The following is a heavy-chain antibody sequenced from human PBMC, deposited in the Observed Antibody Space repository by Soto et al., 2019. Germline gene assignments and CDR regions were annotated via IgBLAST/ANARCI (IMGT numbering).Heavy chain of an antibody. D-gene: IGHD3-22*01. CDR2: IFYSGST. CDR3: ATLYYGSSGKVDY. Sequence: QVQLQESGPGLVKPSQTLSLTCAVSGGSIRSGDYYWSWIRQSPGKALEWIGYIFYSGSTSYNPSVKGRVTITVDPSRNQSSLKVSAVAAADPAVYYCATLYYGSSGKVDYWGQGTLGTV. V-gene: IGHV4-30-4*01. CDR1: GGSIRSGDYY. J-gene: IGHJ4*02.